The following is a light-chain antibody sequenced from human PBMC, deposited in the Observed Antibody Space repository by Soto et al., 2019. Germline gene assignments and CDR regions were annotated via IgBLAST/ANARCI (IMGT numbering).Light chain of an antibody. CDR3: SSYVYSATVV. V-gene: IGLV2-18*02. CDR2: EVT. CDR1: SSDIGTYNR. Sequence: HSALTQPPSVSGSPGQSVTISCTGTSSDIGTYNRVSWYRQSPGAAPKLLIYEVTSRPSGVPDRFSGAKSGNTASLTISGLQAEDEAHYYCSSYVYSATVVFGGGTKLTVL. J-gene: IGLJ2*01.